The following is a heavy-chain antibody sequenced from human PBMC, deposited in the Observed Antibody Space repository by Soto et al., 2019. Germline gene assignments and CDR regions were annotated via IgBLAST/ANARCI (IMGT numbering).Heavy chain of an antibody. V-gene: IGHV3-21*01. CDR2: ISSSSSYI. CDR3: ARDGGDCSGGSCYKVY. J-gene: IGHJ4*02. Sequence: GGSLRLSCAASGFTLSNYSMNWVRQAPGKGLEWVSSISSSSSYIYYADSVKGRFTISRDNAKNSLYLQMNSLRAEDTAVYYCARDGGDCSGGSCYKVYWGQGTLVTVSS. CDR1: GFTLSNYS. D-gene: IGHD2-15*01.